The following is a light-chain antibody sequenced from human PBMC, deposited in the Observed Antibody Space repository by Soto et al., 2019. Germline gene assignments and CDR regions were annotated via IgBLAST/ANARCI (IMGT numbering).Light chain of an antibody. J-gene: IGLJ1*01. Sequence: QSVLTQPASVSGSPGQSITISCTGTSSDVGGYNYVSWYQQHPGKAPKLMIYDVSNRPSGVSNRFSGSKSGNTASLTISGLQAENEADYYCSSYTSSSTDVFGTGIKLTVL. CDR1: SSDVGGYNY. V-gene: IGLV2-14*01. CDR3: SSYTSSSTDV. CDR2: DVS.